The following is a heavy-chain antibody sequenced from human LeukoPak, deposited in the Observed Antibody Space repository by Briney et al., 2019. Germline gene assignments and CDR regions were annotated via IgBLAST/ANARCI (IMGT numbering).Heavy chain of an antibody. D-gene: IGHD4-17*01. CDR1: GFTFSDHY. CDR2: TRNKANSYTT. V-gene: IGHV3-72*01. CDR3: VRGGGYGDYDY. Sequence: GGSLRLSCAASGFTFSDHYMDWVRQAPGKGLEWVGRTRNKANSYTTEYAASVKGRFTISRDDSKNSLYLQMNSLKTEDTAVYYCVRGGGYGDYDYWGQGTLITVSS. J-gene: IGHJ4*02.